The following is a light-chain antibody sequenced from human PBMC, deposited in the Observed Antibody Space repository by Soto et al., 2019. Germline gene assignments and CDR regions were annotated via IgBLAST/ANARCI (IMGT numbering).Light chain of an antibody. CDR2: GAS. CDR3: QQYNNWYT. J-gene: IGKJ2*01. CDR1: QSVYSN. Sequence: EIVMTQSPATLSVSPGEKATLSCRASQSVYSNLAWYQQKPGQAPRLLIYGASTRATGIPARFSGRGSGTEFTLTISSLQSEDFAVYYCQQYNNWYTFGQGTKLEIK. V-gene: IGKV3-15*01.